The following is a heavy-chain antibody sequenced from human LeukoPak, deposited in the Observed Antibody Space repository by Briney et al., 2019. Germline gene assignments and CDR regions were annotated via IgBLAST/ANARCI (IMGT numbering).Heavy chain of an antibody. CDR2: FDPEDGET. V-gene: IGHV1-24*01. J-gene: IGHJ4*02. Sequence: ASVKVSCKVSGYTLTELSMHWVRQAPGKGLEWMGGFDPEDGETIYAQKFQGRVTITADKSTSTAYMELSSLRSEDTAVYYCATVSGSYGYWGQETLVTVSS. CDR3: ATVSGSYGY. D-gene: IGHD1-26*01. CDR1: GYTLTELS.